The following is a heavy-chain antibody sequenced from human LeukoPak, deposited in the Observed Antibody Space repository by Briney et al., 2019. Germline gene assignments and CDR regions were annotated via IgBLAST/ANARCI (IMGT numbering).Heavy chain of an antibody. CDR3: AKDRSASNWYRADY. J-gene: IGHJ4*02. CDR2: ISGGGGTT. D-gene: IGHD6-13*01. V-gene: IGHV3-23*01. Sequence: GGSLSLSCTASEFSFGKYAMSWVRQAPGKGLEWVSGISGGGGTTSYADSVKGRFTISRDNSRNTLSLQMNSLRAEDTAVYYCAKDRSASNWYRADYWGQGTLVTVSS. CDR1: EFSFGKYA.